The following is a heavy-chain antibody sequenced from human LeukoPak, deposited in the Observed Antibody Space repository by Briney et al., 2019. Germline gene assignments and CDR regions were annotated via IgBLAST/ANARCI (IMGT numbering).Heavy chain of an antibody. V-gene: IGHV1-69*13. CDR1: GGTFSSYA. J-gene: IGHJ4*02. Sequence: ASVKVSCKASGGTFSSYAISWVRQAPGQGLEWMGGIIPIFGTANYAQKFQGRVTITADESTSTAYMELSSLRSEDTAVYYCARDMYSSSFSSSFDYWGQGTLVTVSS. CDR2: IIPIFGTA. D-gene: IGHD6-6*01. CDR3: ARDMYSSSFSSSFDY.